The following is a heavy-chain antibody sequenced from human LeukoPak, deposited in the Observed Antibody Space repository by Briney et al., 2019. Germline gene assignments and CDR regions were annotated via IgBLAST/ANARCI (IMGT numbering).Heavy chain of an antibody. Sequence: GGSLRLSCAASGFTFSSYAMSWVRQAPGKGLEWVSAISGSGGSTYYADSVKGRFTISRDNSKNTLYLQMNSLRAEDTAVYYCATMVRGPPDVFDIWGQGTMVTVSS. J-gene: IGHJ3*02. CDR1: GFTFSSYA. CDR3: ATMVRGPPDVFDI. CDR2: ISGSGGST. V-gene: IGHV3-23*01. D-gene: IGHD3-10*01.